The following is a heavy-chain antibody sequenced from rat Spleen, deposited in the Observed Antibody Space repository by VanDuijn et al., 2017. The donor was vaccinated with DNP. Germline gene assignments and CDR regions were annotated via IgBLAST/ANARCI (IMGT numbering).Heavy chain of an antibody. V-gene: IGHV3-1*01. CDR3: ARARQQSPYWYFDF. CDR2: ISYSGNT. CDR1: GYSITSNY. J-gene: IGHJ1*01. D-gene: IGHD1-1*01. Sequence: VQLKESGPGLVQPSQSLSLTCSVTGYSITSNYWAWIRKFPGNKMEWIGHISYSGNTGHNPSLKSRISITRDTSKNQFFLQLNSVTTEDTATYYGARARQQSPYWYFDFWGPGTMVTVSS.